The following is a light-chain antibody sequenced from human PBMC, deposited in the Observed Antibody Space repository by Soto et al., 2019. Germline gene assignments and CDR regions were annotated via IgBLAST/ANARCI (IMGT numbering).Light chain of an antibody. CDR2: GAS. V-gene: IGKV3D-15*01. J-gene: IGKJ4*01. CDR3: QQYNIWPG. CDR1: QSVSSN. Sequence: EIVMTQSPATLSVSPGERATLSCRASQSVSSNLAWYQQKPGQAPRLLIYGASIRATGIPARFSGSGSGTEFTLTITSLQSEDFAVYYCQQYNIWPGFGGGTKVEIK.